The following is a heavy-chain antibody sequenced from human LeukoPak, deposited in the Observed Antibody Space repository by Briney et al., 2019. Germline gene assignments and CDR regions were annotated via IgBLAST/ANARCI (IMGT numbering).Heavy chain of an antibody. J-gene: IGHJ4*02. V-gene: IGHV3-7*01. CDR2: IKQDGSEK. Sequence: GGSLRLSCAASGFTFSGYWMSWVRQAPGKGLEWVANIKQDGSEKYYVDSVKGRFTISRDNAKNSLYLQMNSLRAEDTAVYYCVRDLYRIVVVPHYFDYWGQGTLVTVSS. D-gene: IGHD3-22*01. CDR3: VRDLYRIVVVPHYFDY. CDR1: GFTFSGYW.